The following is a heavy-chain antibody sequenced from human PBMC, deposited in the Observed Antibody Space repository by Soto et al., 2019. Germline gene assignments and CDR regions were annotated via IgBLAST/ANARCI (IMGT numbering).Heavy chain of an antibody. CDR2: IYYTGNT. CDR3: ARPFCSGGSCYRGAFDY. CDR1: GGSISTYY. V-gene: IGHV4-59*01. J-gene: IGHJ4*02. D-gene: IGHD2-15*01. Sequence: QVQLQESGPGLLKPSETLSLSCIVSGGSISTYYWSWIRQPPGKGLEWIGYIYYTGNTNYNPSLKVRVTVSVDTSKNQFSLNLMSVTAADTAVYYCARPFCSGGSCYRGAFDYWGQGILVTVSS.